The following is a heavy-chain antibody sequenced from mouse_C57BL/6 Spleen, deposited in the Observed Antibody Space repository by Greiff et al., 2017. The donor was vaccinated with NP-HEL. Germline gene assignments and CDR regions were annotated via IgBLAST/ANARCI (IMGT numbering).Heavy chain of an antibody. CDR3: ARRGYYYGSSPYFDV. D-gene: IGHD1-1*01. CDR1: GYTFTDYN. V-gene: IGHV1-18*01. J-gene: IGHJ1*03. CDR2: INPNNGGT. Sequence: EVQLQQSGPELVKPGASVKIPCKASGYTFTDYNMDWVKQSHGKSLEWIGDINPNNGGTIYNQKFKGKATLTVDKSSSTAYMELRSLTSEDTAVYYCARRGYYYGSSPYFDVWGTGTTVSVSS.